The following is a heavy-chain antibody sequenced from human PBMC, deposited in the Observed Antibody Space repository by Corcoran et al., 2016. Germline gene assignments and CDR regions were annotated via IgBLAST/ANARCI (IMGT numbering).Heavy chain of an antibody. V-gene: IGHV4-34*01. CDR3: ARGRGYSYGYQRGGSPSPIVDY. J-gene: IGHJ4*02. CDR1: GGSFSGYY. CDR2: INHSGST. D-gene: IGHD5-18*01. Sequence: QVQLQQWGAGLLKPSETLSLTCAVYGGSFSGYYWSWIRQPPGKGLEWIGEINHSGSTNYNPSLKSRVTISVDTSKNQFSLKLSSVPAADTAVYYCARGRGYSYGYQRGGSPSPIVDYWGQGTLVTVSS.